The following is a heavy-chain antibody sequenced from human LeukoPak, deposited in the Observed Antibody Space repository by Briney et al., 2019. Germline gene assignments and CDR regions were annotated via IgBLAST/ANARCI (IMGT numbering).Heavy chain of an antibody. CDR2: INSDGSGT. V-gene: IGHV3-74*01. Sequence: GGSLRLSCAASGFTFSSYWMHWVRQAPGKGLVWVSRINSDGSGTSHADSVKGRFTISRDNAKNTLYLQMNSLRVEDTAVYYCATTYYYDSSGFYGMDVWGQGTTVTVSS. J-gene: IGHJ6*02. CDR3: ATTYYYDSSGFYGMDV. D-gene: IGHD3-22*01. CDR1: GFTFSSYW.